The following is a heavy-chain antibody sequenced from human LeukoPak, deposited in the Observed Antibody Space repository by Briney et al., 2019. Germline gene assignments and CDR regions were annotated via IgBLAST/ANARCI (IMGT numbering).Heavy chain of an antibody. Sequence: SETLSLTCTVSGGSISSSSSYYWGWIRQPPGTGLEWIGTIYYSGNTYYNPSLKSRVTISVDKSKNQFFLNVTSLTAADTAVYYCARSRQASGLFNSWGQGTLVVVSS. J-gene: IGHJ5*01. V-gene: IGHV4-39*07. D-gene: IGHD3-10*01. CDR2: IYYSGNT. CDR1: GGSISSSSSYY. CDR3: ARSRQASGLFNS.